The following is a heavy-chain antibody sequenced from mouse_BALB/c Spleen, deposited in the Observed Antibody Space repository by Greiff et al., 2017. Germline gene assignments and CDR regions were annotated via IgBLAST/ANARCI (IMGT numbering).Heavy chain of an antibody. J-gene: IGHJ1*01. CDR2: FYPGSGSI. Sequence: VQVVESGAELVKPGASVKLSCKASGYTFTEYIIHWVKQRPGQGLEWIGWFYPGSGSIKYNEKFKDKATLTADKSSSTVYMELSRLTSEDSAVYLCARHEEEGGDGYDNWYFDVWGAGTTVTVSS. D-gene: IGHD2-2*01. CDR3: ARHEEEGGDGYDNWYFDV. V-gene: IGHV1-62-2*01. CDR1: GYTFTEYI.